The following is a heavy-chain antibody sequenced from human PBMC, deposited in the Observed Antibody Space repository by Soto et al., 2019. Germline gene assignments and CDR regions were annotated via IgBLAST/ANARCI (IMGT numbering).Heavy chain of an antibody. J-gene: IGHJ4*02. D-gene: IGHD5-12*01. V-gene: IGHV1-18*01. CDR3: ARDIGFDTDY. CDR2: IYSKAVTI. Sequence: QVQLVQSGAEVQKPGASVKVSCKTSGYTLNDFGITWVRQAPGLGLEWLGWIYSKAVTIKFAPKFQGRVILTTDTSTSTAYMELTSLTFDDSAVYFCARDIGFDTDYWGQGPLVTVS. CDR1: GYTLNDFG.